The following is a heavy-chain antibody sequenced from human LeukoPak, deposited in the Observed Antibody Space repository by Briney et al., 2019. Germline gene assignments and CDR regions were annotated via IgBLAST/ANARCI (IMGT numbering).Heavy chain of an antibody. D-gene: IGHD6-13*01. Sequence: PGRSLRLSCAASGFTFSSYAMHWVRQAPGKGLEWVAVISYDGSNKYYAASVKGRFTISRDNSKNTLYLQMNSLRAEDTAVYYCARTTGIAAAGTSPDYWGQGTLVTVSS. CDR2: ISYDGSNK. CDR1: GFTFSSYA. J-gene: IGHJ4*02. V-gene: IGHV3-30-3*01. CDR3: ARTTGIAAAGTSPDY.